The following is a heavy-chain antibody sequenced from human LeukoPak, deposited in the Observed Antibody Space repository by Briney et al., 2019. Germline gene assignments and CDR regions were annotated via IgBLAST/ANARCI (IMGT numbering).Heavy chain of an antibody. CDR1: GFTFSSYA. CDR2: ISYDGSNT. D-gene: IGHD6-13*01. V-gene: IGHV3-30*04. Sequence: GGSLRLSCAASGFTFSSYAMRWVRQAPGKGLEWVAVISYDGSNTYYAGSVKGRFTISRDNSKNTLYLQMNSLRADDTAVYYCARDQQQLANSGVIDYWGQGTLVTVSS. CDR3: ARDQQQLANSGVIDY. J-gene: IGHJ4*02.